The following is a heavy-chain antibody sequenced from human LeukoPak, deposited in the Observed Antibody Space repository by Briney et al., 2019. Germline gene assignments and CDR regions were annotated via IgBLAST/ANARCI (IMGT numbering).Heavy chain of an antibody. D-gene: IGHD3-10*02. CDR2: IYSGGTT. CDR1: GFTVSSNY. CDR3: ARELSSSAAGMSGVLDY. V-gene: IGHV3-53*01. J-gene: IGHJ4*02. Sequence: PGGSLRLSCAASGFTVSSNYMSWVRQAPGKGLEWVSVIYSGGTTYYADSVKGRFTTSRDNSKNTLYLHMSSLRAEDTAVYYCARELSSSAAGMSGVLDYWGQGTLVTVSS.